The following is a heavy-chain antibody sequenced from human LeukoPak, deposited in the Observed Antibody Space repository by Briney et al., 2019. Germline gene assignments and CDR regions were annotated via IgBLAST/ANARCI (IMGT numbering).Heavy chain of an antibody. J-gene: IGHJ4*02. CDR3: ARETSLAGFASGLGFNY. Sequence: PSETLSLTCTVSGASISSWYWRWIRQPPGKGLEWIGYIYGSGNTNYNPSLKSRVTMSIDTSKNQFSLMLTSVTAADTATYYCARETSLAGFASGLGFNYWGQGILVTVSS. CDR2: IYGSGNT. CDR1: GASISSWY. V-gene: IGHV4-59*01. D-gene: IGHD6-19*01.